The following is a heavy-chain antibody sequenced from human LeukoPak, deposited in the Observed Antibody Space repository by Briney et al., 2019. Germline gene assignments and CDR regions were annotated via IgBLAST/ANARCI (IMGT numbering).Heavy chain of an antibody. CDR3: AKPKTFYCTNGVCPYYFDY. CDR1: GFTYSRYW. D-gene: IGHD2-8*01. Sequence: GGSLRLSCVVSGFTYSRYWMTWFRQAPGKGLEWVANIKQDGSQKNYVDSVKGRFTISRDNSKNTLYLQMNSLRAEDTAVYYCAKPKTFYCTNGVCPYYFDYWGQGTLVTVSS. CDR2: IKQDGSQK. V-gene: IGHV3-7*03. J-gene: IGHJ4*02.